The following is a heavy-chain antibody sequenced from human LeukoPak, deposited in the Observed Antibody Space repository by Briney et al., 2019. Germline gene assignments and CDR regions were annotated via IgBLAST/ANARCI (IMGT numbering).Heavy chain of an antibody. D-gene: IGHD4-11*01. Sequence: SETLSLTCTVSGGSISSYYRSWIRQPPGKGLEWVGYIYYSGSTNYNPSLKSRVTISVDTSKNQFSLKLSSVTAADTAVYYCARDRVDYSYYYYGMDVWGQGTTVTVSS. V-gene: IGHV4-59*01. CDR2: IYYSGST. CDR1: GGSISSYY. CDR3: ARDRVDYSYYYYGMDV. J-gene: IGHJ6*02.